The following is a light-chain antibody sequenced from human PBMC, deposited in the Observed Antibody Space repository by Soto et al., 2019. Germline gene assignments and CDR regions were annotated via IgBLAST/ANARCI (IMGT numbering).Light chain of an antibody. Sequence: DIVMTQTPLSLSVTPGQPASISCKSSQSLLHSDGKTYLYWYLQKPGQPPQLLIYEVSNRFSGXXXXXXXXXXXXXXXXXXXXVEAEDVGVYYCMQSIQLPLTFGGGTKVEIK. CDR1: QSLLHSDGKTY. CDR3: MQSIQLPLT. CDR2: EVS. V-gene: IGKV2D-29*01. J-gene: IGKJ4*01.